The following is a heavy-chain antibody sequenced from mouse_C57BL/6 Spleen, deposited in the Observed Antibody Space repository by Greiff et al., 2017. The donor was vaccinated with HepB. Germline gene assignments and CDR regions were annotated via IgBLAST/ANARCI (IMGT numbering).Heavy chain of an antibody. CDR3: ARASSGLDY. CDR2: INPNNGGT. V-gene: IGHV1-26*01. D-gene: IGHD3-2*02. J-gene: IGHJ2*01. CDR1: GYTFTDYY. Sequence: EVKLQQSGPELVKPGASVKISCKASGYTFTDYYMNWVKQSHGKSLEWIGDINPNNGGTSYNQKFKGKATLTVDKSSSTAYMELRSLTSEDSAVYYCARASSGLDYWGQGTTLTVSS.